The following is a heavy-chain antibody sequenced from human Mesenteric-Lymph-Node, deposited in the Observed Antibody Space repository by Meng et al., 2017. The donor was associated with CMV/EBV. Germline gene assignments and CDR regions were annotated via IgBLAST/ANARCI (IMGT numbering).Heavy chain of an antibody. CDR1: GGSISSRGYY. J-gene: IGHJ4*02. V-gene: IGHV4-39*07. CDR3: ARTKYQLLLSPVDY. CDR2: MSYTGST. D-gene: IGHD2-2*01. Sequence: GSLRLSCTVSGGSISSRGYYWAWIRQPPGKGLEWVGSMSYTGSTYNHPSLKSRVTISIDTSKNQFSLKLSSVTAADTAVYYCARTKYQLLLSPVDYWGQGTLVTVSS.